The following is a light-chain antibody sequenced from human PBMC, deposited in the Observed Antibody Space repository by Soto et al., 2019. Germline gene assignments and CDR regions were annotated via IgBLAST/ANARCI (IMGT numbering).Light chain of an antibody. Sequence: EIVLTQSPATLSLSPGERATLSCRASQSISSYLAWYQQKPDQAPRLLIYDASNRATGIPARFSGSGSGTDFTLTISSLEPEDSAVYYCQQRSTWPFTFGPGTKVDIK. V-gene: IGKV3-11*01. CDR3: QQRSTWPFT. J-gene: IGKJ3*01. CDR1: QSISSY. CDR2: DAS.